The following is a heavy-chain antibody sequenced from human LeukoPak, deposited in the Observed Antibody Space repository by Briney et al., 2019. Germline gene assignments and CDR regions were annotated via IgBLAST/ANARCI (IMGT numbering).Heavy chain of an antibody. V-gene: IGHV3-74*01. CDR1: GFTFSTYW. J-gene: IGHJ3*02. D-gene: IGHD2-15*01. CDR2: INTAGSST. Sequence: AGGSLRLSRAAPGFTFSTYWMHWVRQAPGKGLVWVSRINTAGSSTYYADSVKGRFTISRDNAKNTLYLQMNSLRAEDTAVYYCARESYCSGGSCYSGRAFDIWGQGTMVTVSS. CDR3: ARESYCSGGSCYSGRAFDI.